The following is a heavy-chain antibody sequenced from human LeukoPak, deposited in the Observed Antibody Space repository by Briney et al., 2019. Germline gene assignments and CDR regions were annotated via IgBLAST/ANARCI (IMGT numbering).Heavy chain of an antibody. V-gene: IGHV4-61*02. J-gene: IGHJ6*04. Sequence: PSETLSLTCTVSGGSISSVSYYWSWIRQPAGKGLEWIGRIYTSGSTNYNPSLKSRVTISVDTSKNQFSLKLSSVTAADTAVYYCARASPRDVWGKGTTVTVSS. CDR2: IYTSGST. CDR3: ARASPRDV. CDR1: GGSISSVSYY.